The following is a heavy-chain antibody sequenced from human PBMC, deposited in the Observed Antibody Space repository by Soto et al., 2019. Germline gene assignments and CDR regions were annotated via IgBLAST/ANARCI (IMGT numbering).Heavy chain of an antibody. CDR2: IYYSGST. V-gene: IGHV4-59*08. D-gene: IGHD2-2*02. J-gene: IGHJ4*02. CDR3: ARHSKDIVVVPAAIFHFDY. CDR1: GGSISSYY. Sequence: SETLSLTCTVSGGSISSYYWSWIRQPPGKGLEWIGYIYYSGSTNYNPSLKSRVTISVDTSKNQFSLKMSSVTAADTAVYYCARHSKDIVVVPAAIFHFDYWGQGTLVTVSS.